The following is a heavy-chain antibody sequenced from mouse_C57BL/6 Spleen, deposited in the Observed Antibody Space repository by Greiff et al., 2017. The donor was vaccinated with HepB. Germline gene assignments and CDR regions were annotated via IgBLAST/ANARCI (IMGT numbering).Heavy chain of an antibody. J-gene: IGHJ2*01. D-gene: IGHD1-1*01. Sequence: QVQLKQSGPGLVQPSQSLSITCTVSGFSLTSYGVHWVRQSPGKGLDGLGGIWSGGSTDYKAAFISRLSISKDNSKSQVFFKMNSLQADDTAIYYCARTTVVAPDYWGQGTTLTVSS. V-gene: IGHV2-2*01. CDR1: GFSLTSYG. CDR2: IWSGGST. CDR3: ARTTVVAPDY.